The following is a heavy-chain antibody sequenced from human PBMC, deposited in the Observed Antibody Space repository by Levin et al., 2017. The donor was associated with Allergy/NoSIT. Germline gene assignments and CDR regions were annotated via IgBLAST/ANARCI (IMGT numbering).Heavy chain of an antibody. CDR1: GFTVSSNY. V-gene: IGHV3-53*01. J-gene: IGHJ6*02. CDR2: IYSGGST. CDR3: ARDGRELGYYYYYGMDV. Sequence: GESLKISCAASGFTVSSNYMSWVRQAPGKGLEWVSVIYSGGSTYYADSVKGRFTISRDNSKNTLYLQMNSLRAEDTAVYYCARDGRELGYYYYYGMDVWGQGTTVTVSS. D-gene: IGHD1-26*01.